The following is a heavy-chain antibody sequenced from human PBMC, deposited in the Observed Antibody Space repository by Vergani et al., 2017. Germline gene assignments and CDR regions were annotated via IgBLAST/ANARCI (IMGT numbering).Heavy chain of an antibody. CDR1: EYSFGNYW. D-gene: IGHD1-1*01. CDR3: ARHTTYTDS. CDR2: IYPADSDT. Sequence: EVVLVQSGPEMRTPGESLKISCKGSEYSFGNYWIGWVRQMPGKGLEWMRIIYPADSDTRYSPSFQGQVTISADKTISTAFLQWNSLKAADTALYYCARHTTYTDSGGQGTLVTVSS. V-gene: IGHV5-51*01. J-gene: IGHJ4*02.